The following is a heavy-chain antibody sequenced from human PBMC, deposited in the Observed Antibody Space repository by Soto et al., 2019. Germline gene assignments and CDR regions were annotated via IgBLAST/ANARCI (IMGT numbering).Heavy chain of an antibody. CDR3: ATLATYSSGSP. CDR1: GVSMSSSDYY. J-gene: IGHJ1*01. V-gene: IGHV4-39*01. Sequence: SSDTLSLTCTVSGVSMSSSDYYWGWIRQPPGKGLEWIGIIFYAWTTYYNSSLTSRGTIPVDTSKNQFSLALRSVAAADTALYYRATLATYSSGSPWGQGILVNVSS. D-gene: IGHD6-19*01. CDR2: IFYAWTT.